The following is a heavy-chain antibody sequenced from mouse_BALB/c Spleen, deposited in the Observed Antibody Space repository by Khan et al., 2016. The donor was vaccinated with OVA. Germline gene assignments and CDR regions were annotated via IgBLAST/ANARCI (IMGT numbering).Heavy chain of an antibody. CDR3: ARGGYGSPFAY. V-gene: IGHV1S127*01. CDR1: GYTFTSFW. Sequence: VQLQESGPELMRPGASVKMSCKASGYTFTSFWIHWVKQRPGQGLEWIGMIDPSKSETRLNQKFKDKATLNVDKSSNTAYMQLSRLTSEDSAVYYCARGGYGSPFAYWGQGTLVTVSA. D-gene: IGHD1-1*01. CDR2: IDPSKSET. J-gene: IGHJ3*01.